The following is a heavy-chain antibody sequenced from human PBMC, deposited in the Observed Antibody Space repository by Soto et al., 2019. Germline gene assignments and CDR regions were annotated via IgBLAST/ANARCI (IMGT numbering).Heavy chain of an antibody. CDR2: IYTSGST. CDR3: ASLRGYSYGYYYYGMDV. Sequence: SETLSLTCTVSGGSISSYYWSWIRQPAGKGLEWIGRIYTSGSTNYNPSLKSRVTMSVDTSKNQFSLKLSSVTAADTAVYYCASLRGYSYGYYYYGMDVWGQGTTVSVSS. D-gene: IGHD5-18*01. CDR1: GGSISSYY. J-gene: IGHJ6*02. V-gene: IGHV4-4*07.